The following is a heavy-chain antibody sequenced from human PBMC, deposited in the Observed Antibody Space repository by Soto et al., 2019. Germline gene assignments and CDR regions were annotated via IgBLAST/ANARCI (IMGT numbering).Heavy chain of an antibody. CDR3: ARGRYGDY. V-gene: IGHV1-18*01. CDR1: GYTCTSYG. Sequence: QVHLVQSGAEVKKPGASVKVSCKASGYTCTSYGITWVRQAPGQGLEWMGWISAHNGNTDYAQKLQGRVIVTRDTSTSTAYMELRSLISADTAVYYCARGRYGDYWGQGALVTVSS. CDR2: ISAHNGNT. J-gene: IGHJ4*02. D-gene: IGHD1-1*01.